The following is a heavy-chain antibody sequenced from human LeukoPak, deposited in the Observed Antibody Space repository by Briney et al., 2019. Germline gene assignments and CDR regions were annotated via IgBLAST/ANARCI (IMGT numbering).Heavy chain of an antibody. D-gene: IGHD3-22*01. J-gene: IGHJ6*02. Sequence: GESLKISCKGSGYGFTSYWIGWVRQMPGKGLEWMGIIYPGDSDTRYSPSFQGQVTISADKSISTAYLQWSSLKALDTAMYYCARTYYYDSSALTLVGGYGMDVWGQGTTVTVSS. CDR1: GYGFTSYW. CDR3: ARTYYYDSSALTLVGGYGMDV. CDR2: IYPGDSDT. V-gene: IGHV5-51*01.